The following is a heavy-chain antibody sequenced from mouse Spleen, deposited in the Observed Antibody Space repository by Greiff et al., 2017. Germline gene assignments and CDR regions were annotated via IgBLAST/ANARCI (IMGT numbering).Heavy chain of an antibody. J-gene: IGHJ3*01. CDR3: ARGSGTAWFAY. V-gene: IGHV1-84*02. CDR2: IYPGSGNT. CDR1: GYTFTDYY. D-gene: IGHD4-1*01. Sequence: VQLQESGPELVKPGASVKISCKASGYTFTDYYINWVKQKPGQGLEWIGWIYPGSGNTKYNEKFKGKATLTVDTSSSTAYMQLSSLTSEDTAVYFCARGSGTAWFAYWGQGTLVTVSA.